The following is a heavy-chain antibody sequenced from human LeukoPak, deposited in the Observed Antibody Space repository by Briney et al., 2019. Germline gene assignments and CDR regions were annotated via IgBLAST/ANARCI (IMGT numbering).Heavy chain of an antibody. Sequence: GASVKVSCKASGYTFTSYDINWVRQATGQGLEWMGWMNPNSGNTGYAQKFQGRVTMTRNTSISTAYMELSSLRSEDTAVYYCARGRTVENRITMVRGVIISYYYYGMDVWGQGTTVTVSS. J-gene: IGHJ6*02. CDR3: ARGRTVENRITMVRGVIISYYYYGMDV. V-gene: IGHV1-8*01. CDR2: MNPNSGNT. D-gene: IGHD3-10*01. CDR1: GYTFTSYD.